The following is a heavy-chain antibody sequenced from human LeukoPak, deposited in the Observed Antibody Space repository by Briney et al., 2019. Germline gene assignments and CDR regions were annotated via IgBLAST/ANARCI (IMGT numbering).Heavy chain of an antibody. J-gene: IGHJ6*03. D-gene: IGHD1-26*01. CDR3: ARDPYNGGYGASYYYYMDV. CDR1: GFTFSDYY. V-gene: IGHV3-11*06. CDR2: ITSSSSYT. Sequence: GGSLRLSCAASGFTFSDYYMSWIRQAPGKGLEWVSSITSSSSYTFYADSVRGRFTISRDNAKNSLYLQMNSLRAEDTAIYYCARDPYNGGYGASYYYYMDVWGKGTTVTIFS.